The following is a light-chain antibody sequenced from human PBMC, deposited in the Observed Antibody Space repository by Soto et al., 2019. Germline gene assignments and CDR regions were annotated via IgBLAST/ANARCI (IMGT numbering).Light chain of an antibody. J-gene: IGKJ1*01. CDR3: QQRSNWPRT. Sequence: IVLTRSPATLSLSPGKRGSLYCRASQNISTYLIWYQEKPGQSPRLLIYDVSNRATGIPARFSGSGSGTDFTLTISSLEPEDFAVYYFQQRSNWPRTFGQGTKVDIK. CDR1: QNISTY. CDR2: DVS. V-gene: IGKV3-11*01.